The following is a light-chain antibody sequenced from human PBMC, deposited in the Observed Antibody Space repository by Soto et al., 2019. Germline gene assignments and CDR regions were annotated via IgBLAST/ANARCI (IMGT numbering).Light chain of an antibody. Sequence: QSALTQPPSASGSPGQSVTISCTGTSSDVGGYNYVSWYQQHPGKVPKLMIYEVTKRPSGVPDRFSGSKSGNTASLTVSGLQAEDEADYYCSSYAGKFXVFGTGTKVTVL. V-gene: IGLV2-8*01. CDR3: SSYAGKFXV. CDR1: SSDVGGYNY. J-gene: IGLJ1*01. CDR2: EVT.